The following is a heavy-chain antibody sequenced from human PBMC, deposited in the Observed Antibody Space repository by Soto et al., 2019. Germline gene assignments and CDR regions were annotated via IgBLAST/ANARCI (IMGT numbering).Heavy chain of an antibody. CDR2: ISAYNGNT. Sequence: QVPLVQSGAEVKKPGASVKVSCKASGYTFTSYGISWVRQAPGQGLEWMGWISAYNGNTNYAQKLQGRVTMTTDTPTKTAYMELRSLRSADTAVYYCARVVEVATILSVDYWGQGTLVTVSS. V-gene: IGHV1-18*01. CDR3: ARVVEVATILSVDY. J-gene: IGHJ4*02. CDR1: GYTFTSYG. D-gene: IGHD5-12*01.